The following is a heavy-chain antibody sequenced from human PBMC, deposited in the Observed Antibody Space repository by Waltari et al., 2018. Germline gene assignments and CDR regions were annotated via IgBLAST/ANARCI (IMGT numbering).Heavy chain of an antibody. CDR2: INRDGSTT. V-gene: IGHV3-74*01. CDR3: AREIAVTGQYYFDY. D-gene: IGHD6-13*01. J-gene: IGHJ4*02. CDR1: GFTFISYW. Sequence: EVQLVESGGDSVQPGGSLRLSCAVSGFTFISYWMHWVRQDPGKGLVCVSRINRDGSTTTYADSVKGRFTISRDNAKNTLYLQMNSLRAEDTAVYYCAREIAVTGQYYFDYWGQGTLVTVSS.